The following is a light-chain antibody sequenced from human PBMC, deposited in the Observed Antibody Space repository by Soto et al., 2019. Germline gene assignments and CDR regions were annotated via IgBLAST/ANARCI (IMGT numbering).Light chain of an antibody. J-gene: IGLJ3*02. CDR3: AAWDDSLSGWV. Sequence: QSVLTQPPSASGTPGQRVTSSCSGSRSNIGSNYVYWYQQLPGTAPKLLIYSNKQRPSGVPDRFSGSKSGTSASLAISGLRSEDEADYYCAAWDDSLSGWVFGGGTKVTVL. CDR1: RSNIGSNY. V-gene: IGLV1-47*02. CDR2: SNK.